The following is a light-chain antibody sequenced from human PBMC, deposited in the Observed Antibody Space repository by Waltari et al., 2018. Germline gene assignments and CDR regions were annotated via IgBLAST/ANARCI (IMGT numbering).Light chain of an antibody. CDR3: NSRDSSGNHPVV. J-gene: IGLJ2*01. V-gene: IGLV3-19*01. Sequence: SSELTQDPAVSVALGQTVRITCQGDSLRSYYASWYQQKPGQAPVLVIYGKNNRPSGIPDGFSGSSSGTTASLTITGAQAEDEADYYCNSRDSSGNHPVVFGGGTKLTVL. CDR2: GKN. CDR1: SLRSYY.